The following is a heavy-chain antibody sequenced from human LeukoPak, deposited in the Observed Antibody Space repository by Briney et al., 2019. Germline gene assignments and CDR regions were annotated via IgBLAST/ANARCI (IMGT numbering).Heavy chain of an antibody. J-gene: IGHJ6*03. D-gene: IGHD3-22*01. Sequence: ASVKVSCKASGYTFTGYYMHWVRQAPGQGLEWMGSINPNSGGTNYAQKFQGRVTMTRDTSISTAYMELSRLRSDDTAVYYCARDGDSSGYYYGYYYYYYMDVWGKGTTVTVSS. CDR3: ARDGDSSGYYYGYYYYYYMDV. CDR2: INPNSGGT. CDR1: GYTFTGYY. V-gene: IGHV1-2*02.